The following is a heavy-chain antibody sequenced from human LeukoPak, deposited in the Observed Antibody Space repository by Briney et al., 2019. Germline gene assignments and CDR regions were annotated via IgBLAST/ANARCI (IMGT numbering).Heavy chain of an antibody. J-gene: IGHJ4*02. CDR3: ARLEGGIVVVVAD. D-gene: IGHD2-15*01. CDR1: GGSISSYY. V-gene: IGHV4-59*08. Sequence: SETLSLTCTVPGGSISSYYWSWIRQPPGKGLEWIGYIYYSGSTNYNPSLKSRVTVSVDTSKNQFSLKPSSVTAADTAVYYCARLEGGIVVVVADWGQGTLVTVSS. CDR2: IYYSGST.